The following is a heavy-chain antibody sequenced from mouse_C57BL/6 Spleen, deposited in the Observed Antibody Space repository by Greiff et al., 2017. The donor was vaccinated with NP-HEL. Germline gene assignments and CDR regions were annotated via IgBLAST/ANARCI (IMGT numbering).Heavy chain of an antibody. CDR2: IYPGSGST. D-gene: IGHD2-1*01. CDR1: GYTFTSYW. Sequence: QVQLQQPGAELVNPGASVKMSCKASGYTFTSYWITWVKQRPGQGLEWIGDIYPGSGSTNYNEKFKSKATLTVDTSSSTAYMQLSSLTSEDSAVYYCARSYCNTDYFCYWGQGTTLSVSS. V-gene: IGHV1-55*01. CDR3: ARSYCNTDYFCY. J-gene: IGHJ2*01.